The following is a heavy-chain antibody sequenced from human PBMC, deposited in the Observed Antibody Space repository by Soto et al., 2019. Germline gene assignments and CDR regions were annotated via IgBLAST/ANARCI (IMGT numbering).Heavy chain of an antibody. CDR2: IYYSGCT. V-gene: IGHV4-31*03. D-gene: IGHD6-25*01. J-gene: IGHJ5*02. CDR1: GGSISSGGYY. CDR3: ARVWRKRRFDR. Sequence: QVQLQESGPGLVKPSQTLSLTCTVSGGSISSGGYYWSWIRQHPGKGLEWIGYIYYSGCTYYNPSLKSRVTISVDTSKNQFSLKLSSVTAAATAVDYCARVWRKRRFDRRGKGTLVTVSS.